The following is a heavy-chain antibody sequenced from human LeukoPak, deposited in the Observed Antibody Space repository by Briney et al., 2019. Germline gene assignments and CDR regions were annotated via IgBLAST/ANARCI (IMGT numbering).Heavy chain of an antibody. CDR3: ARGYYDSNDSNRSYWFEP. V-gene: IGHV3-74*01. D-gene: IGHD3-22*01. Sequence: GGSLRLSCAASGFTFSSHWMHWVRQAPGKGLVWVSRLNTDGSSTVYADSVKGRFTISRDNAKNTLYLQMNSLRAEDTAVYYCARGYYDSNDSNRSYWFEPWGQGTLVTVSS. CDR2: LNTDGSST. CDR1: GFTFSSHW. J-gene: IGHJ5*02.